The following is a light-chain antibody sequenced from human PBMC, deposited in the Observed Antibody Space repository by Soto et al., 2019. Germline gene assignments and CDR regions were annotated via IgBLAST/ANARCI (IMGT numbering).Light chain of an antibody. CDR3: AAWDDSLSGYV. Sequence: QSVLTQPPSASGTPGQKVTISCSGSSSNIGSDYVYWFQQLPGTAPKLLSFSNNQRPSGVPDRFSGSKSGTSASLAISGLRSEVEADYYCAAWDDSLSGYVVGSGTKVTVL. J-gene: IGLJ1*01. CDR1: SSNIGSDY. CDR2: SNN. V-gene: IGLV1-47*02.